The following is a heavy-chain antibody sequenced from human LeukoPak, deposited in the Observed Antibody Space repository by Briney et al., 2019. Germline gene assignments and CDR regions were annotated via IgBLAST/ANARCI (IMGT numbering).Heavy chain of an antibody. J-gene: IGHJ4*02. D-gene: IGHD3-22*01. CDR3: ARLLNYYDXXXXXXXXYFDY. CDR2: INPSGGST. V-gene: IGHV1-46*01. Sequence: GASVKVSCKASGYTFTSYYMHWVRQAPGQGLEWMGIINPSGGSTSYAQKFQGRVTMTRDTSTSTVYMELSSLRSEDTAVYYCARLLNYYDXXXXXXXXYFDYWGQGTLVTVSS. CDR1: GYTFTSYY.